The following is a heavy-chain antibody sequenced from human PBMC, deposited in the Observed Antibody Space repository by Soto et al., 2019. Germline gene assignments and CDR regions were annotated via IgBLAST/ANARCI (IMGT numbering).Heavy chain of an antibody. D-gene: IGHD5-18*01. CDR2: IIPIFGTA. Sequence: SVKVSCKASGGTFSSYAISWVRQAPGQGLEWMGGIIPIFGTANYAQKFQGRVTITADESTSTAYMELSSLRSEDTAVYYCAKATIRGGQLWFLEDMDVWGKGTTVTVSS. J-gene: IGHJ6*03. V-gene: IGHV1-69*13. CDR3: AKATIRGGQLWFLEDMDV. CDR1: GGTFSSYA.